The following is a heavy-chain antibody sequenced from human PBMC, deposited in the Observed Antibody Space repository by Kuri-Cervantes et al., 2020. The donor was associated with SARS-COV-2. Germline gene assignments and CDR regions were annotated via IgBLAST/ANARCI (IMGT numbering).Heavy chain of an antibody. CDR1: GYTFTSYG. D-gene: IGHD3-10*01. J-gene: IGHJ4*02. CDR2: IGAYNGNT. Sequence: ASVKVSCKASGYTFTSYGISWVRQAPGQGLEWMGWIGAYNGNTNYAQKFQGRVTMTRDTSISTAYMELSRLRSDDTAVYYCARDYHGSGSYYPVYWGQGTLVTVSS. V-gene: IGHV1-18*01. CDR3: ARDYHGSGSYYPVY.